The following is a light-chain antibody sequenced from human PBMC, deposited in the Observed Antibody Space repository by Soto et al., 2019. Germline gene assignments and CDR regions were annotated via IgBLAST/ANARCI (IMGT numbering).Light chain of an antibody. J-gene: IGLJ1*01. V-gene: IGLV2-23*01. CDR2: EGS. Sequence: QSVLTQPASVSGSPGQSITISCTGTSSDVGGYNLVSWYQQHPGKAPKLMIYEGSQRPSAISNRFSGSKSGNTASLTISGLQAEDEADYYCCSFGPGSNYVFGQGTKVTV. CDR3: CSFGPGSNYV. CDR1: SSDVGGYNL.